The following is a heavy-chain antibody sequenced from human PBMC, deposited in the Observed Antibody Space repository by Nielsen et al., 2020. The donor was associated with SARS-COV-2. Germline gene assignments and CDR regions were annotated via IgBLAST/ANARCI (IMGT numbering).Heavy chain of an antibody. Sequence: GESLKISCAASGFTFSNYNMNWVRQAPGKGLEWVSSISSRSSYIYYADSVKGRFTISRDRSKNTFYLQMSSLRAEDMALYYCAKDGYNYSDYWGQGTLVTVSS. CDR2: ISSRSSYI. CDR3: AKDGYNYSDY. CDR1: GFTFSNYN. V-gene: IGHV3-21*04. D-gene: IGHD5-24*01. J-gene: IGHJ4*02.